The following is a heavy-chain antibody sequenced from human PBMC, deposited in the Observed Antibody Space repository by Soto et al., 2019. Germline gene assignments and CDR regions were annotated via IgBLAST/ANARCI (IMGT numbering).Heavy chain of an antibody. CDR2: IYASGSP. D-gene: IGHD1-26*01. CDR3: ARGVGSSPPRY. CDR1: GGSISVYY. J-gene: IGHJ4*02. Sequence: QVQLQESGPGQVKPSETLSLTCTISGGSISVYYWSWVRQPPGHELEWIGYIYASGSPYYNPSLRSRFTIAADTSKNQIPLKLTSPTAADTAVYYCARGVGSSPPRYWGRGTLVTVSS. V-gene: IGHV4-59*01.